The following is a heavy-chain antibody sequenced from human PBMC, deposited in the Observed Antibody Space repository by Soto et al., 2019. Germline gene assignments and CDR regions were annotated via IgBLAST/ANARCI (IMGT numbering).Heavy chain of an antibody. CDR3: ARDPYDKGPYYYYGMDV. D-gene: IGHD3-22*01. J-gene: IGHJ6*02. V-gene: IGHV3-11*01. Sequence: VGSLRLAGAASGFTFSDYYMSWSRQAAGKGMEWVSYISSSGSTIYYADSVKGRFTISRDNAKNSLYLQMNSLRAEDTAVYYCARDPYDKGPYYYYGMDVWGQGTTVTVSS. CDR2: ISSSGSTI. CDR1: GFTFSDYY.